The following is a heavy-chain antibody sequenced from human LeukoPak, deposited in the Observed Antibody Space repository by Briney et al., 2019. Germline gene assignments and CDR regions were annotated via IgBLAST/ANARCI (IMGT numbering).Heavy chain of an antibody. CDR1: GLPFSSYN. V-gene: IGHV3-21*01. CDR2: ISGTSTYI. J-gene: IGHJ6*01. D-gene: IGHD3-22*01. CDR3: ASLGYPCYEISACYYGMDV. Sequence: GGSLRLSCAASGLPFSSYNMNWVRNSPGEGLEWVSSISGTSTYIYYTDSVKRRFPISRDNAQNSLYLQIHTLRPEHTPVFLCASLGYPCYEISACYYGMDVWGEGTTGTVSS.